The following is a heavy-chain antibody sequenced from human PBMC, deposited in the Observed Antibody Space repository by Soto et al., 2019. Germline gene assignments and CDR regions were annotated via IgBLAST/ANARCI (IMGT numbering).Heavy chain of an antibody. D-gene: IGHD6-6*01. J-gene: IGHJ4*02. CDR3: ARGYIAARGTLFDY. CDR2: INHSGST. CDR1: GGSFSGYY. V-gene: IGHV4-34*01. Sequence: QAQLQQWGAGLLKPSETLSLTCAVYGGSFSGYYWSWIRQPPGKGLEWIGEINHSGSTNYNPSLKSRVTISVDTSKNQFSLKLSSVTAADTAVYYCARGYIAARGTLFDYWGQGTLVTVSS.